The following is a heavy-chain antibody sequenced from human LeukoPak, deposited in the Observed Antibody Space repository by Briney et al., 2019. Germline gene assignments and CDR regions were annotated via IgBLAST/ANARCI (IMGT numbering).Heavy chain of an antibody. V-gene: IGHV3-30*03. CDR1: GFTFSSYG. J-gene: IGHJ4*02. Sequence: GGSLRLSCAASGFTFSSYGMHWVRQAPGKGLEWVAVISYDGSNKYYADSVKGRFTISRDNAKNSLYLQMNSLRAEDTAVYYCARGHSSGSYYWGQGTLVTVSS. CDR3: ARGHSSGSYY. CDR2: ISYDGSNK. D-gene: IGHD6-19*01.